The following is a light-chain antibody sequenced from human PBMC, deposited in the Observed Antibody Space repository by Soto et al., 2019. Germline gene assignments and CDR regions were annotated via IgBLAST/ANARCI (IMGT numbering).Light chain of an antibody. Sequence: DIQMTQSPSTVSASVGDRITITCRASQSINTWLDWYRQRPGEAPQLLIYAASTLAMGVPSRFRGSGSGTDFTLSLRRLQPDEFAPFSCHQYQTDPRTFGRGTKVEVK. V-gene: IGKV1-5*01. J-gene: IGKJ1*01. CDR1: QSINTW. CDR3: HQYQTDPRT. CDR2: AAS.